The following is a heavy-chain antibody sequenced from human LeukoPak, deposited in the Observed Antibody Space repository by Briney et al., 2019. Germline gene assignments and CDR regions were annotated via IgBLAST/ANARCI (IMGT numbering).Heavy chain of an antibody. CDR1: GHTFTTYY. Sequence: GASVKVSCKASGHTFTTYYVHMVRQAPGQGLEWMGVINPSGDGTNYPQRFQGRLTLTRDTSTSTVYMELSSLRSEDTAIYYCAKETPNTGWYGPWGQGTLVTVSS. CDR2: INPSGDGT. CDR3: AKETPNTGWYGP. D-gene: IGHD1-14*01. J-gene: IGHJ5*02. V-gene: IGHV1-46*01.